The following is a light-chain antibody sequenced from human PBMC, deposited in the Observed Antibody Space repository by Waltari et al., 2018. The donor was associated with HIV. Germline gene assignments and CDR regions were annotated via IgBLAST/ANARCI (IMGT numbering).Light chain of an antibody. Sequence: QSALTQPPSVSGAPGQRVTISCTAASSNLGASYDVHWSPPLPGTAPKLLIYANINRPSGVPDRFSGSKSGTSASLAITGLQAEDEADYYCQSFDNSLGGSVIFGGGTKLTVL. CDR3: QSFDNSLGGSVI. V-gene: IGLV1-40*01. CDR2: ANI. CDR1: SSNLGASYD. J-gene: IGLJ2*01.